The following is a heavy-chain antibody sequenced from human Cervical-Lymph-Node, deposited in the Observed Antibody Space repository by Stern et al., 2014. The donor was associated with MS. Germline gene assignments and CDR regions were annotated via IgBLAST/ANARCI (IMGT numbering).Heavy chain of an antibody. CDR2: IISSSRYI. Sequence: EVQLVESGGGLVKPGGSLRLSCTGSGFTFSGYTMNWVRQAPGKGLERVSSIISSSRYIYYSDSVKGRFTISRDNVNSSVYLHMDSLRVEDTAVYFCATGKDGRWAHWGQGTLVTVSS. CDR1: GFTFSGYT. V-gene: IGHV3-21*01. D-gene: IGHD4-23*01. J-gene: IGHJ1*01. CDR3: ATGKDGRWAH.